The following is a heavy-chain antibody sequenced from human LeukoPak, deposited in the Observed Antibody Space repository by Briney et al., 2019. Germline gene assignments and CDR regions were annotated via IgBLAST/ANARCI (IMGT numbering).Heavy chain of an antibody. CDR1: GYSFTNSW. CDR2: IYPGDSDT. D-gene: IGHD4-17*01. J-gene: IGHJ5*02. Sequence: GESLKISCKGSGYSFTNSWIGWVRQMPGKGLEWMGIIYPGDSDTRYSPFFLGQVTISADKSINIAYLQWSSLKASDTAIYYCARTVTYKGFFDPWGQGTLVTVSS. CDR3: ARTVTYKGFFDP. V-gene: IGHV5-51*01.